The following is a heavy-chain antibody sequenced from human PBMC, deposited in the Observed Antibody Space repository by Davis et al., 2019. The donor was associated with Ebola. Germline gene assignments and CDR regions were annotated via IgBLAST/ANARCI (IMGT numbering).Heavy chain of an antibody. J-gene: IGHJ4*02. D-gene: IGHD5-24*01. CDR2: IYYSGST. Sequence: SETLSLTCPVSGGSISSGGYYWSWIRPHPGKGLEWIGYIYYSGSTYYNPSLRSRVTISVDTSKNQFSLKLSSVTAADTAVYYCARVQEMATILDYWGQGTLVTVSS. CDR3: ARVQEMATILDY. V-gene: IGHV4-31*03. CDR1: GGSISSGGYY.